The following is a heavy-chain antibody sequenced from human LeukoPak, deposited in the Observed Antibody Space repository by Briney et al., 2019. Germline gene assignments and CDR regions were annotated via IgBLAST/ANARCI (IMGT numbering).Heavy chain of an antibody. J-gene: IGHJ3*02. CDR3: ARERDGYTHDAFDI. CDR1: GFTFSSYG. V-gene: IGHV3-30*02. D-gene: IGHD5-24*01. CDR2: IRYDGSNK. Sequence: PGGSLRLSCAASGFTFSSYGMHWVRQAPGKGLEWVTFIRYDGSNKYYADSVKGRFTISRDNSKNTLYLRMNSLRAEDTAVYYCARERDGYTHDAFDIWGQGTMVTVSS.